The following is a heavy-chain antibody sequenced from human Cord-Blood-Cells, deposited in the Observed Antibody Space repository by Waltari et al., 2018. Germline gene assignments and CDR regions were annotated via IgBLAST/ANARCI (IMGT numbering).Heavy chain of an antibody. CDR2: TRNKANNYTT. CDR1: GFTFSDHY. CDR3: ARSYYDSSGYYYYFDY. Sequence: EVQLVESGGGLVQPGGSLRLSCAASGFTFSDHYLDWVRQAPGKGLEWVGRTRNKANNYTTEYAASVKGRFTISRDDSKNSLYLQMNSLKTEDTAVYYCARSYYDSSGYYYYFDYWGQGTLVTVSS. V-gene: IGHV3-72*01. J-gene: IGHJ4*02. D-gene: IGHD3-22*01.